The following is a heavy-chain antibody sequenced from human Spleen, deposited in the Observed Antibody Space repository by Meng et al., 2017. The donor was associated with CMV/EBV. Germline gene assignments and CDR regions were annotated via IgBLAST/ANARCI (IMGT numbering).Heavy chain of an antibody. CDR3: ARDLWGSPRYIGVESSSWYLRD. J-gene: IGHJ4*02. CDR2: LSPYNSNP. V-gene: IGHV1-18*01. D-gene: IGHD6-13*01. CDR1: GYIFTNFG. Sequence: ASVKVSCKASGYIFTNFGIAWVRQAPGQGLEWMGWLSPYNSNPTYAQKLQGRVTMTTDTSTTTAYMELSSLRSEDTAVYYCARDLWGSPRYIGVESSSWYLRDWGQGTLVTVSS.